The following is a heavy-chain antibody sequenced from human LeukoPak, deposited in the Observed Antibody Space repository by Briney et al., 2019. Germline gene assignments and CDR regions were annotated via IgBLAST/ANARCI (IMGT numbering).Heavy chain of an antibody. V-gene: IGHV3-21*06. Sequence: GGSLRLSCAASGFTFSSYSMNWVRQAPGKGLEWVSAISGSGGSTYYADSVKGRFTISRDNAKNSLDLQMNSLRVEDTAVYYCARLQWLQTGRDFLDYWGQGTLVTVSS. J-gene: IGHJ4*02. CDR2: ISGSGGST. D-gene: IGHD6-19*01. CDR1: GFTFSSYS. CDR3: ARLQWLQTGRDFLDY.